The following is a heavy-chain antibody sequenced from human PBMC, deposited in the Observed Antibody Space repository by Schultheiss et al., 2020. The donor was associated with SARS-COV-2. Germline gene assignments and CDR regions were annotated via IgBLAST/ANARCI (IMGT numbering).Heavy chain of an antibody. J-gene: IGHJ5*02. CDR2: ISSSSSYI. CDR1: GFTFSTYS. D-gene: IGHD2-15*01. V-gene: IGHV3-21*01. Sequence: GESLKISCAASGFTFSTYSMNWVRQAPGKGLEWVSSISSSSSYIYYADSVKGRFTISRDNAKNSLYLQMNSLRAEDTAVYYCARDSPLSGGSCYECSVGWFDPWGQGTLVTVSS. CDR3: ARDSPLSGGSCYECSVGWFDP.